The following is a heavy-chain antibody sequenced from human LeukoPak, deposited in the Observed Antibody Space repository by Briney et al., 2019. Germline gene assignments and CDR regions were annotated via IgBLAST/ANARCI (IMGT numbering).Heavy chain of an antibody. CDR3: AKDSVKVGAIDY. J-gene: IGHJ4*02. CDR2: ISYDGSNK. Sequence: PGRSLRLSCAASGFTFSSYGMHWVRQAPGKGVEGVAVISYDGSNKYYADSVKGRFTISRDNSKNTLYLQMNSLRAEDTAVYYCAKDSVKVGAIDYWGQGTLASVSS. CDR1: GFTFSSYG. V-gene: IGHV3-30*18. D-gene: IGHD1-26*01.